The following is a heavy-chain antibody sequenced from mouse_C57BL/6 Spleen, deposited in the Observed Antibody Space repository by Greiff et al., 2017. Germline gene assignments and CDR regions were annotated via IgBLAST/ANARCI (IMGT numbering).Heavy chain of an antibody. D-gene: IGHD1-1*01. Sequence: QVQLQQPGAELVRPGTSVKLSCKASGYTFTSYWMHWVKQRPGQGLEWIGVIDPSDSYTNYNQKFKGKATLTVDTAASTTYMQLSSLTSEDSAGYSWSRDGYGSSGYFDYWGQGTTLTVSS. J-gene: IGHJ2*01. CDR3: SRDGYGSSGYFDY. V-gene: IGHV1-59*01. CDR1: GYTFTSYW. CDR2: IDPSDSYT.